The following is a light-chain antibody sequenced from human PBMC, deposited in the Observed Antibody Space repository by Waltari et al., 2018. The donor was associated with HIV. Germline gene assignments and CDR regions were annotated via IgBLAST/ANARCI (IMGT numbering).Light chain of an antibody. V-gene: IGLV3-21*02. CDR3: QVWDSETDHVI. CDR2: DAS. Sequence: SYVLTQPPSVSLPPGQTARIPCGGANIGAKTVNWFQHNPGQAPVLVLYDASGRPSGIPERFSGSNSGNAATLTISRVEAGDEADYYCQVWDSETDHVIFGGGTKLTVL. CDR1: NIGAKT. J-gene: IGLJ2*01.